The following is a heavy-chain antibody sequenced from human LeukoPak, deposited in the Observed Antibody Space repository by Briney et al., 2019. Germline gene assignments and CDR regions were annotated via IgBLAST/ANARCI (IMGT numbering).Heavy chain of an antibody. V-gene: IGHV1-18*01. CDR2: ISAYNGNT. CDR3: ARDRYFDWLGTLNLMDV. CDR1: GYTFTSYY. D-gene: IGHD3-9*01. J-gene: IGHJ6*03. Sequence: GASVKVSCKASGYTFTSYYMHWVRQAPGQGLEWMGWISAYNGNTNYAQKLQGRVTMTTDTSTSTAYMELRSLRSDDTAVYYCARDRYFDWLGTLNLMDVWGKGTTVTISS.